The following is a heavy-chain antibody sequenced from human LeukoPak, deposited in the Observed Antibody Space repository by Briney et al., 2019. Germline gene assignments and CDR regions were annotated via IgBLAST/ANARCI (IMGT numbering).Heavy chain of an antibody. CDR2: ISSSGDST. D-gene: IGHD6-19*01. CDR1: GFPFSTHA. Sequence: GGSLRLSCSASGFPFSTHAMTWVRQAPGKGLEWVSAISSSGDSTYYADSVKGRFTISRGNSKNTLYPQMNSLRAEDTAVYYCATNAGQWLAPFDYWGQGTLVTVSS. CDR3: ATNAGQWLAPFDY. J-gene: IGHJ4*02. V-gene: IGHV3-23*01.